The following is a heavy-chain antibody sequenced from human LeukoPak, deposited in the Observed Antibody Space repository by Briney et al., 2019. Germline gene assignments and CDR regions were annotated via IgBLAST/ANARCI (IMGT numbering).Heavy chain of an antibody. CDR2: IRYDGSNK. D-gene: IGHD2-15*01. CDR3: AKDTMSGVVGTIDD. Sequence: GGSLRLSCAASGFTFSSYAMHWVRQAPGKGLEWVAFIRYDGSNKYYADSVKGRFTISRDNSKSTLYLQMNSLRAEDTAVYYCAKDTMSGVVGTIDDWGQGTLVTVSS. V-gene: IGHV3-30*02. J-gene: IGHJ4*02. CDR1: GFTFSSYA.